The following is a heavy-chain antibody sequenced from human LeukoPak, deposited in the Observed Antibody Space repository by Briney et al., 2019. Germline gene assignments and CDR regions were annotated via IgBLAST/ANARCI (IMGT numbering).Heavy chain of an antibody. J-gene: IGHJ4*02. CDR2: IRSSTTYV. CDR1: GFTFSNYN. D-gene: IGHD5-12*01. V-gene: IGHV3-21*01. Sequence: GGSLRLSCAASGFTFSNYNMNWVRQAPGKGLEWVSSIRSSTTYVYYADSVKGRFTISRDNAKNSLYLQMNSLRAEDTAVYYCARGPSGYHNTGGQGTLVTVSS. CDR3: ARGPSGYHNT.